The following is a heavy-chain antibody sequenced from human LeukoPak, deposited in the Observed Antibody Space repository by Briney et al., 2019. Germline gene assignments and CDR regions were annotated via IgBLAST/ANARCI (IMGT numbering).Heavy chain of an antibody. CDR1: GYSFTSYW. Sequence: GESLKISCKGSGYSFTSYWIGWVRQMPGKGLEWMGIIYPGDSDTRYSPSFQGQVTISADKSISTAYLQWSSLKASDTAMYYCARASAGYCSGGSCLAYWYFDLWGRGTLVTVSS. J-gene: IGHJ2*01. CDR2: IYPGDSDT. CDR3: ARASAGYCSGGSCLAYWYFDL. V-gene: IGHV5-51*01. D-gene: IGHD2-15*01.